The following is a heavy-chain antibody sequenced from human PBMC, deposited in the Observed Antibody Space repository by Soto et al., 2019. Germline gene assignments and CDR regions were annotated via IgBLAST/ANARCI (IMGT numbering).Heavy chain of an antibody. V-gene: IGHV1-3*01. CDR3: ARDGLNYGSGSYYNWNPYYFDY. Sequence: ASVKVSGKASGYTFTSYAMHWVRQAPGQRLEWMGWINAGNGNTKYSQKFQGRVTITRDTSASTAYMELSSLRSEDTAVYYCARDGLNYGSGSYYNWNPYYFDYWGQGTLVTVSS. CDR1: GYTFTSYA. D-gene: IGHD3-10*01. CDR2: INAGNGNT. J-gene: IGHJ4*02.